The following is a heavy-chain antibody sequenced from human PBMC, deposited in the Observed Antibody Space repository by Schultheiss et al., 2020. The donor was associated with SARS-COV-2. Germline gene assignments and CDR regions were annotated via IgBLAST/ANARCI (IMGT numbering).Heavy chain of an antibody. D-gene: IGHD2-15*01. Sequence: SETLSLTCAVSGYSISSGYYWGWIRQPPGKGLEWIGSIYHSGSTYYNPSLKSRVTISVDTSKNQFSLKLSSVTAADTAVYYCARAHPDCSGGTCGRGWFDPWGQGTLVTVSS. J-gene: IGHJ5*02. CDR3: ARAHPDCSGGTCGRGWFDP. CDR1: GYSISSGYY. V-gene: IGHV4-38-2*01. CDR2: IYHSGST.